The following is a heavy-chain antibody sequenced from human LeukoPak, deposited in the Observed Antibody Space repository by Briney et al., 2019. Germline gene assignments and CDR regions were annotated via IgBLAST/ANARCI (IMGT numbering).Heavy chain of an antibody. V-gene: IGHV1-2*02. Sequence: ASVKVSCKASGYTFTGYYMHWVRQAPGQGLEWMGWINPNNGGTNYAQKFQGRVTMTRDTSISTAYMELSRLRSDDTAVYYCAREGIAAAAWFDPWGQGTLVTVSS. J-gene: IGHJ5*02. CDR1: GYTFTGYY. D-gene: IGHD6-13*01. CDR2: INPNNGGT. CDR3: AREGIAAAAWFDP.